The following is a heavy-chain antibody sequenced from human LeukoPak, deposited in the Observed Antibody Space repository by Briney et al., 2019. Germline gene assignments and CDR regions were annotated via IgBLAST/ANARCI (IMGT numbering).Heavy chain of an antibody. V-gene: IGHV4-59*08. Sequence: PSETLSLTCSVSDDSITMYYWTWIRQPPGKGLEWIGYVDHTGSTNFNPSLNGRVSISRDTTKNLFSLRLRSVTAADTAVYYCARIRYYYDSSGLLYYFDYWGQGTLVTVSS. CDR2: VDHTGST. CDR1: DDSITMYY. J-gene: IGHJ4*02. CDR3: ARIRYYYDSSGLLYYFDY. D-gene: IGHD3-22*01.